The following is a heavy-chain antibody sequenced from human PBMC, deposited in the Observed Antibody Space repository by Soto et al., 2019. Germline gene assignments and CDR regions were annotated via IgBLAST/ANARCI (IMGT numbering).Heavy chain of an antibody. CDR3: ARGCWGGSCLKYYGMDV. J-gene: IGHJ6*02. V-gene: IGHV4-30-4*01. CDR1: GGSISSGDYY. Sequence: NPSETLSLTCTVSGGSISSGDYYWSWIRQPPGKGLEWIGYIYYSGSTYYNPSLKSRVTISVDTSKNQFSLKLSSVTAADTAVYYCARGCWGGSCLKYYGMDVWGQGTTVTVSS. CDR2: IYYSGST. D-gene: IGHD2-15*01.